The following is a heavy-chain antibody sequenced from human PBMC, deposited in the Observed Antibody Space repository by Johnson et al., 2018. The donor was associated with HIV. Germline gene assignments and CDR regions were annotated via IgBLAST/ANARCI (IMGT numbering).Heavy chain of an antibody. CDR2: ISHDGSHK. CDR1: GFTFSS. J-gene: IGHJ3*02. Sequence: QVQLVESGGGVVQPGRSLRLSCAASGFTFSSMHLDRHPPGTWLEWVAVISHDGSHKYYEDSVKGRFSLSRDISKNLLYLQMNSLRAEETAVYYCARGPSQLYWQDVAFDIWGQGTTVTVSS. CDR3: ARGPSQLYWQDVAFDI. V-gene: IGHV3-30*03. D-gene: IGHD2-8*02.